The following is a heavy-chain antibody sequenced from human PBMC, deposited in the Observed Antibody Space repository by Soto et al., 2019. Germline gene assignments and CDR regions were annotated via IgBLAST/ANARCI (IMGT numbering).Heavy chain of an antibody. CDR1: GFTFSDYY. J-gene: IGHJ4*02. CDR2: ISSSGSTI. Sequence: SLRLSCAASGFTFSDYYMSWIRQAPGKGLEWVSYISSSGSTIYYADSVKGRFTISRDNAKNSLYLQMNSLRAEDTAVYYCASVNGVIPYYFDYWGQGTMVTVSS. D-gene: IGHD3-16*02. CDR3: ASVNGVIPYYFDY. V-gene: IGHV3-11*01.